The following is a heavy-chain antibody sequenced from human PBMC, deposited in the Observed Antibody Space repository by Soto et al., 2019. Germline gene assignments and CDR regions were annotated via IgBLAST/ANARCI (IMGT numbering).Heavy chain of an antibody. D-gene: IGHD3-9*01. J-gene: IGHJ6*02. V-gene: IGHV1-69*06. Sequence: SVKVSCKASGGTFSSYAISWVRQAPGQGLEWMGGIIPIFGTANYAQKFQGRVTITADKSTSTAYMELSSLRSEDTAVYYCARDLEKRYFDPHNYYGMDVWGQGTTVTVSS. CDR3: ARDLEKRYFDPHNYYGMDV. CDR2: IIPIFGTA. CDR1: GGTFSSYA.